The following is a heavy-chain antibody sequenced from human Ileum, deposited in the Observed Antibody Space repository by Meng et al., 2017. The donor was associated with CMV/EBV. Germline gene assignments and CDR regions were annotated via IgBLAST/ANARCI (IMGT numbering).Heavy chain of an antibody. Sequence: GGSLRLSCVVSGLTVSSTYMSWVRQAPGKGLEWVSVIYSGGTSYHADSVKGRFTISRDNSKNTVFLQMNSLRAEDTAVYYCATGLGEDGDYTGDFWGQGTLVTVS. J-gene: IGHJ4*02. CDR1: GLTVSSTY. CDR2: IYSGGTS. D-gene: IGHD4-17*01. V-gene: IGHV3-53*01. CDR3: ATGLGEDGDYTGDF.